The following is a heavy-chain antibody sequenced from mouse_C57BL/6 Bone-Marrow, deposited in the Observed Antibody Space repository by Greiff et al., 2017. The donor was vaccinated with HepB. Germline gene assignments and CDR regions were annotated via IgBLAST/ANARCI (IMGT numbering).Heavy chain of an antibody. V-gene: IGHV5-17*01. CDR2: ISSGSSTI. Sequence: EVQVVESGGGLVKPGGSLKLSCAASGFTFSDYGMHWVRQAPEKGLEWVAYISSGSSTIYYADTVKGRFTISRDNAKNTLFLQMTSLRSEDTAMYYCARRGTTVVATPFAYWGQGTLVTVSA. CDR3: ARRGTTVVATPFAY. D-gene: IGHD1-1*01. CDR1: GFTFSDYG. J-gene: IGHJ3*01.